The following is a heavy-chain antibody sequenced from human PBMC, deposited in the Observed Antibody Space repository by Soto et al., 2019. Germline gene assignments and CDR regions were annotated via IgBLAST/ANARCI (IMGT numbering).Heavy chain of an antibody. CDR3: AKRIVGTTGHAFDV. D-gene: IGHD1-26*01. J-gene: IGHJ6*02. Sequence: QVQLVESGGGLVKPGGSLRLSCAASGFTFSDFHMIWVRQAPGKGLEWISYISRGGSTVSYADSVQGRFTISRDNAKNSLYLQLDSLRVEDTAVYSFAKRIVGTTGHAFDVWGQWTTVTISS. CDR2: ISRGGSTV. V-gene: IGHV3-11*01. CDR1: GFTFSDFH.